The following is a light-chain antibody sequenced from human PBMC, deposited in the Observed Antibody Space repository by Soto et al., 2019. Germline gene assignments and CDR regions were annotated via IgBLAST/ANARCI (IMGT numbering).Light chain of an antibody. V-gene: IGKV3-15*01. Sequence: EILMTQSPATLSVSPGERATLSCRASQSVSNNLAWYQQKPGQAPRLLIYAVSSRPAGIPARFSGSGSGTEFTPTINSLQSEDFAVYYCQQYNNWPPTWTFGQGTKVDIK. CDR1: QSVSNN. CDR2: AVS. CDR3: QQYNNWPPTWT. J-gene: IGKJ1*01.